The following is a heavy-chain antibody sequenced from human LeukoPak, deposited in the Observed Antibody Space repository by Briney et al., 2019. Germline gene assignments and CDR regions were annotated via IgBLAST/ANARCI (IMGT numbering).Heavy chain of an antibody. CDR1: GGTFSSYA. D-gene: IGHD6-13*01. CDR2: IIPIFGTA. Sequence: RASVKVSCKASGGTFSSYAISWVRQAPGQGLEWMGRIIPIFGTANYAQKFQGRVTITTDESTSTAYMELSSLRSEDTAVYYCARGAAAGPSRYPRSTQDVDYWGQGTLVTVSS. V-gene: IGHV1-69*05. J-gene: IGHJ4*02. CDR3: ARGAAAGPSRYPRSTQDVDY.